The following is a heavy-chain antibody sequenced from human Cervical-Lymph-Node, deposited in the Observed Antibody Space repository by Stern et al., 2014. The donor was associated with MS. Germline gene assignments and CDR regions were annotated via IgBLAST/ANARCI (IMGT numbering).Heavy chain of an antibody. CDR3: ARVPDYGDPGMDY. V-gene: IGHV4-4*02. D-gene: IGHD4-17*01. J-gene: IGHJ4*02. CDR1: GDSISSSNW. Sequence: VQLEESGPGLVKPSGTLSLTCAVSGDSISSSNWWTWVRQPPGKGLEWIGEIYRSGYTNYNPSLKSRVTISINQSKNLFSLILSSVTAADTAVYYCARVPDYGDPGMDYWGQGTLVVVSS. CDR2: IYRSGYT.